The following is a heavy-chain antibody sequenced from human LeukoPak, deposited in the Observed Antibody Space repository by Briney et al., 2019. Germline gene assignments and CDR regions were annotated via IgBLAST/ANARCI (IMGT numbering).Heavy chain of an antibody. CDR3: ASGAYSKIDP. Sequence: PGGSLRLSCAASGFTFDDYGMSWVRQAPGKGLEWVSGINWNGGSTGYADSVKGRFTISRDNAKNSLYLQMNSLRDEDTAVYYCASGAYSKIDPWGQGTLVTVSS. V-gene: IGHV3-20*04. D-gene: IGHD4-11*01. J-gene: IGHJ5*02. CDR2: INWNGGST. CDR1: GFTFDDYG.